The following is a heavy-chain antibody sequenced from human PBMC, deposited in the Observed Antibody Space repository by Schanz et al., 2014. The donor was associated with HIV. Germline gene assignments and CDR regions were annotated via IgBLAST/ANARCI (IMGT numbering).Heavy chain of an antibody. CDR1: GFSATNYY. D-gene: IGHD1-7*01. Sequence: VQLVESGGGLIQPGGSLRLSCAASGFSATNYYISWVRQAPGKGLEWVAVTSYVANNEKYADSVKGRFTVSRDTSKNTLYLQMNSLRAEDTAVYYCAKDRITGTTGVPYYYYGMDVWGQGTTVTVSS. CDR3: AKDRITGTTGVPYYYYGMDV. CDR2: TSYVANNE. V-gene: IGHV3-30*18. J-gene: IGHJ6*02.